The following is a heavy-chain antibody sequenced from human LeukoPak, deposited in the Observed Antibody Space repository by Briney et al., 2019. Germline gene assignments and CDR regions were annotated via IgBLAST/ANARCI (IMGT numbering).Heavy chain of an antibody. CDR2: ISTSSRTI. J-gene: IGHJ6*02. CDR1: GFTFSSYS. V-gene: IGHV3-48*02. Sequence: GGSLRLSCAASGFTFSSYSMNWVRQSPRKGLEWISYISTSSRTIYYADFVKGRFTISRDNAKNSLYLQMNSLRDEDTALYYCARVRCSGGSCYPYYYYGMDVWGQGTTVTVSS. D-gene: IGHD2-15*01. CDR3: ARVRCSGGSCYPYYYYGMDV.